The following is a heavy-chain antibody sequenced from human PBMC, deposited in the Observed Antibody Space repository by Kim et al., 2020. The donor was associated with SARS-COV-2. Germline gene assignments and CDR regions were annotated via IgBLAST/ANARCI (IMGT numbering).Heavy chain of an antibody. CDR3: VKDQFRSHDAFDI. CDR2: ISSNGGST. J-gene: IGHJ3*02. V-gene: IGHV3-64D*09. Sequence: GGSLRLSCSASGFTFSSYAMHWVRQAPGKGLEYVSAISSNGGSTYYADSVKGRFTISRDNSKNTLYLQMSSLRAEDTAVYYCVKDQFRSHDAFDIWGQGTMVTVSS. CDR1: GFTFSSYA. D-gene: IGHD1-26*01.